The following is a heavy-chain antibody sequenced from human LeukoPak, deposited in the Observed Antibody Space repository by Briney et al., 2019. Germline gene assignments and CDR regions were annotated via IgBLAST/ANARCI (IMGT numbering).Heavy chain of an antibody. V-gene: IGHV1-2*06. J-gene: IGHJ5*01. Sequence: GASVKVSCKASGYTFTSYGISWVRQAPGEGLEWMGRIYPKSGDTNYAQNFQGRVTMTRDTSMNTAYMELSRPRSDDTAVYFCARGYCSGGSFYLVENWFDFWGQGTLVTVSS. CDR2: IYPKSGDT. CDR3: ARGYCSGGSFYLVENWFDF. D-gene: IGHD2-15*01. CDR1: GYTFTSYG.